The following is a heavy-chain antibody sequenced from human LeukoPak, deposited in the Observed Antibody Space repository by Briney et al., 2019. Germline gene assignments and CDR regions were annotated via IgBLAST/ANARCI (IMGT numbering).Heavy chain of an antibody. CDR3: AKDQGASSYSFDY. V-gene: IGHV3-23*01. J-gene: IGHJ4*02. Sequence: GGSLRLSCAASGFTFSTYAMNWVRQAPGKGLEWVSTFSGSVDTTYDADSVKGRFTISRDNSKNTLYLQMDTLTAEDTAVYYCAKDQGASSYSFDYWGRGTLVTVSS. D-gene: IGHD1-26*01. CDR2: FSGSVDTT. CDR1: GFTFSTYA.